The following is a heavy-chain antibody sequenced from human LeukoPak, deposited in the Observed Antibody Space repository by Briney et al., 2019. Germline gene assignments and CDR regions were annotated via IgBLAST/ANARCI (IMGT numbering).Heavy chain of an antibody. V-gene: IGHV4-30-2*01. CDR1: GGSISSGGYY. Sequence: SETLSLTCTVSGGSISSGGYYWSWIRQPPGKGLEWIGYIYHSGSTYYNPSLKSRVTISVDRSKNQFSLKLSSVTAADTAVYYCARVPHTLGGAFDIWGQGTMVTVSS. D-gene: IGHD3-16*01. J-gene: IGHJ3*02. CDR2: IYHSGST. CDR3: ARVPHTLGGAFDI.